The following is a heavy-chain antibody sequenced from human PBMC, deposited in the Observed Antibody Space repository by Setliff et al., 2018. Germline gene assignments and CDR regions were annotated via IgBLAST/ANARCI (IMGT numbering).Heavy chain of an antibody. D-gene: IGHD6-13*01. J-gene: IGHJ6*02. CDR2: IYYSGST. Sequence: TLSLTCSVSGDSINSGTYYWSWIRQHPGKGLEWIGYIYYSGSTYYNPSLKSRVTISVDTSKNQFSLKLSSVTAADTAVYYCARSAGYSSSWYNYYYGMDVWGQGTTVTVSS. V-gene: IGHV4-31*02. CDR3: ARSAGYSSSWYNYYYGMDV. CDR1: GDSINSGTYY.